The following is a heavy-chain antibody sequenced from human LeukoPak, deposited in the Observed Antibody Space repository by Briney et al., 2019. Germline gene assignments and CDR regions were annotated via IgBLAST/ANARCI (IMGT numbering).Heavy chain of an antibody. D-gene: IGHD4-23*01. CDR2: IWYDESNK. J-gene: IGHJ4*02. CDR3: ARDLTYGGKRGYYFDY. Sequence: PGGSLRLSCAASGFTFSSYGMHWVRQAPGKGLEWVAVIWYDESNKYYADSVKGRFTISRDNSKNTLYLQMNSLRAEDTAVYYCARDLTYGGKRGYYFDYWGQGTLVTVSS. V-gene: IGHV3-33*01. CDR1: GFTFSSYG.